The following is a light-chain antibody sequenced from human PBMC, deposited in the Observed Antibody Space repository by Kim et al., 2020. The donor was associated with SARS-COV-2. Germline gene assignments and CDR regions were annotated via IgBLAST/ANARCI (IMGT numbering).Light chain of an antibody. V-gene: IGLV2-14*03. CDR2: GVS. CDR3: SSSTRTSTLL. J-gene: IGLJ3*02. Sequence: GQAITLACTGTNCDIGNNEYVSWYQQPPGKAPKLIIYGVSNRPSGISSRFSGSKFGNTASLTISGLQAEDEADYYCSSSTRTSTLLFGGGTKVTVL. CDR1: NCDIGNNEY.